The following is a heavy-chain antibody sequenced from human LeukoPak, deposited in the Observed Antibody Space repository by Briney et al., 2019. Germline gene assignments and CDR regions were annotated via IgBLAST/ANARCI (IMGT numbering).Heavy chain of an antibody. CDR2: ISAYNGNT. D-gene: IGHD5-12*01. CDR1: GYTFISYG. CDR3: ARVHSGYDSDTFDI. Sequence: GASVKVSCKASGYTFISYGITWVRQAPGQGLEWMGWISAYNGNTNYAQKLQGRVTVTTDTSTSTAYMELRSLRSDDTAVYYCARVHSGYDSDTFDIWGQGTMVTVSS. J-gene: IGHJ3*02. V-gene: IGHV1-18*01.